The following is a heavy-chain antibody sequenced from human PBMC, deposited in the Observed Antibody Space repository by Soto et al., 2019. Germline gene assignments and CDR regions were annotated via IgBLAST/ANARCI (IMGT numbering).Heavy chain of an antibody. J-gene: IGHJ4*02. V-gene: IGHV1-3*01. CDR2: INAGNGNT. D-gene: IGHD2-21*02. CDR1: GYTFTSYG. Sequence: ASVKGSCKGSGYTFTSYGMHWGRPAPGQRLEWMGWINAGNGNTKYSQKFQGRVTITRDTSASTAYMELSSLRSEDTAVYYCASSIVVVTALDYWGQGTLVTVSS. CDR3: ASSIVVVTALDY.